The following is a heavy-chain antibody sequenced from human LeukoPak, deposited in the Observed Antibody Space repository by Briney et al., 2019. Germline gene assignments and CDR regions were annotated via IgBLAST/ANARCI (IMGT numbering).Heavy chain of an antibody. CDR3: ARATKADDFWSGYPGVFDI. V-gene: IGHV4-59*01. CDR1: DGSISTYA. J-gene: IGHJ3*02. Sequence: SETLSLTCTVSDGSISTYAWNWIRQPPGKTLEWIGYIFYSGNTNYSPSLESRLTMSVDTSKNQFSLNLISVTAADTAVYYCARATKADDFWSGYPGVFDIWGQGTMVTVS. D-gene: IGHD3-3*01. CDR2: IFYSGNT.